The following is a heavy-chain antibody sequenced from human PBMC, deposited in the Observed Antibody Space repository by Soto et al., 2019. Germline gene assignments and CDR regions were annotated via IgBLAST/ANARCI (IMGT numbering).Heavy chain of an antibody. D-gene: IGHD6-19*01. CDR2: ISGSGGST. Sequence: GSLRLSCVGSGFSFSTTAMGWVRQAPGKGLEWVSSISGSGGSTYYADSVKGRFTISRDNAKNSLYLQMNSLRAEDTAVYYCARASGWYWFDPWGQGTLVTVSS. CDR3: ARASGWYWFDP. CDR1: GFSFSTTA. V-gene: IGHV3-23*01. J-gene: IGHJ5*02.